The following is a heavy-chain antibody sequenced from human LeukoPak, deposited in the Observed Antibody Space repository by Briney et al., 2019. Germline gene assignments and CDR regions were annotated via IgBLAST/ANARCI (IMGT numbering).Heavy chain of an antibody. CDR3: ARAPRGELGYFDY. CDR1: GFTFSSYS. V-gene: IGHV3-21*01. J-gene: IGHJ4*02. D-gene: IGHD1-7*01. Sequence: GGSLRLSCAASGFTFSSYSMNWVRQAPGKGLEWVSSISSGSSYIYYADSVKGRFTISRDNAKNSLYLQMNSLRAEDTAVYYCARAPRGELGYFDYWGQGTLVTVSS. CDR2: ISSGSSYI.